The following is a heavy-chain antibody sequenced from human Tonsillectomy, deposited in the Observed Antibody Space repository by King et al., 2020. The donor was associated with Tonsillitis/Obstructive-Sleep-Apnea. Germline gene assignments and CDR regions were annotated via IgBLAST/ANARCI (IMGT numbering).Heavy chain of an antibody. CDR2: ISTYNGNT. J-gene: IGHJ4*02. Sequence: VQLVESGAEVKKPGASVKVSCKASGYTFTSYGISWVRQAPGQGLEWMGWISTYNGNTNYAQKLQGRVTMTTDTSTSTAYMELRSLRSDDTAVYYCAREGSDDFWSGYPQNYFDYWGQGTLVTVSS. V-gene: IGHV1-18*01. CDR1: GYTFTSYG. D-gene: IGHD3-3*01. CDR3: AREGSDDFWSGYPQNYFDY.